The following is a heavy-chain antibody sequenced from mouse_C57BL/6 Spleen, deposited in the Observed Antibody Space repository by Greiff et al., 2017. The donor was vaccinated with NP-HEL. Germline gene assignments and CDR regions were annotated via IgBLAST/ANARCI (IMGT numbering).Heavy chain of an antibody. D-gene: IGHD2-1*01. Sequence: VHVKQSGPELVKPGASVKISCKASGYSFTGYYMNWVKQSPEKSLEWIGEINPSTGGTTYNQKFKAKATLTVDKSSSTAYMQLKSLTSEDSAVYYCARSNGNYLDYWGQGTTLTVSS. V-gene: IGHV1-42*01. CDR1: GYSFTGYY. CDR3: ARSNGNYLDY. CDR2: INPSTGGT. J-gene: IGHJ2*01.